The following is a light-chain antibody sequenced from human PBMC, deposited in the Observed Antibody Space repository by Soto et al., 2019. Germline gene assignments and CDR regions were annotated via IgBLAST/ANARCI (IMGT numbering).Light chain of an antibody. CDR1: SSDVGAHNY. CDR2: EVS. Sequence: QSALTQPASVSGSPGQSITISCTGTSSDVGAHNYISWYQQHPDRAPKVIIFEVSNRPSGVSDRFSGSKSGNTAFLTISGLQHEDDADYYCCSFTNSGTRVFGGWTKVTVL. V-gene: IGLV2-14*01. CDR3: CSFTNSGTRV. J-gene: IGLJ3*02.